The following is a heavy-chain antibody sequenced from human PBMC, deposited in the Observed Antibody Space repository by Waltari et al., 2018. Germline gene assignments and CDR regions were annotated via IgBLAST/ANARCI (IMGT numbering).Heavy chain of an antibody. D-gene: IGHD2-21*02. CDR3: AREGVVTTRYYYGMDV. CDR2: ISAYNGNT. J-gene: IGHJ6*02. V-gene: IGHV1-18*04. Sequence: QVQLVQSRAEVKKPGASVTVSCKASGYTFTSYAVSWVRQARGQGLEWMGWISAYNGNTNYAQKLQGRVTMTPDTSTSTAYMELRSLRADDTAVYYCAREGVVTTRYYYGMDVWGQGTTVTVSS. CDR1: GYTFTSYA.